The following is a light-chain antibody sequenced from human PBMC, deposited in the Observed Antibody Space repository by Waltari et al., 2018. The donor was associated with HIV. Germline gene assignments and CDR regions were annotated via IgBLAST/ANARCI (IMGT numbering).Light chain of an antibody. CDR2: KDS. Sequence: SYELTQTPPVSVSPGQTARTTCSGDGLSKQYTYWYQQRPGQAPVLVIYKDSERPSGIPERYSGSSSGTTVTLTISGVQAEDEADYYCQSADASDTFLWVFGGGTKVTVL. CDR1: GLSKQY. CDR3: QSADASDTFLWV. J-gene: IGLJ3*02. V-gene: IGLV3-25*03.